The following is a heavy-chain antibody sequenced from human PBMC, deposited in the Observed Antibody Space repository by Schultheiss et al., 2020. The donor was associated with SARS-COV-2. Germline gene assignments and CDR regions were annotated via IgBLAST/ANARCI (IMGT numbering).Heavy chain of an antibody. Sequence: GESLKISCAASGFTFSSYAMHWVRQAPGKGLEWVAVISYDGSNKYYADSVKGRFTISRDNAKNSLYLQMNSLRAEDTALYYCAKSRGYFDYWGQGTLVTVSS. J-gene: IGHJ4*02. V-gene: IGHV3-30-3*02. CDR3: AKSRGYFDY. CDR1: GFTFSSYA. D-gene: IGHD3-10*01. CDR2: ISYDGSNK.